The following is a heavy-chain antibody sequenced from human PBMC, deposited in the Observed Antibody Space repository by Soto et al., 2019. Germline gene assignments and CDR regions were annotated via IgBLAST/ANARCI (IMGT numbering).Heavy chain of an antibody. Sequence: QVQLQQWGAGLLKPSETLSLTCAVYGGSFSGYSWTWIRQSPGKGLEWIGQINHSGSTNSNPSLKRRVTISLVTSKNQFSLALTSVTAADTAVYYCARGLFSENYYSGGWYYFDSWGQGTQVTVSS. CDR1: GGSFSGYS. J-gene: IGHJ4*02. CDR2: INHSGST. V-gene: IGHV4-34*01. D-gene: IGHD1-26*01. CDR3: ARGLFSENYYSGGWYYFDS.